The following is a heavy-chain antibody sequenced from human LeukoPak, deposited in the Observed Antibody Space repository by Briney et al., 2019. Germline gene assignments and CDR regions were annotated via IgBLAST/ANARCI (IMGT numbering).Heavy chain of an antibody. J-gene: IGHJ6*02. CDR1: GYTFTDYY. CDR3: ARDLGIGRLDGMGV. V-gene: IGHV1-2*02. Sequence: ASVNVSCKASGYTFTDYYMHWVRQAPGQGLEWMGWINPNSGGTNFAQKFQGRVTMNRVTSISTAYMELNRLRSDDTAMYYCARDLGIGRLDGMGVWGQGTTVTVSS. CDR2: INPNSGGT. D-gene: IGHD7-27*01.